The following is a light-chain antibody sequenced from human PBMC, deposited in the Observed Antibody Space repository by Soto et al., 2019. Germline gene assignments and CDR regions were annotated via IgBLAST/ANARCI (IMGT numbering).Light chain of an antibody. J-gene: IGLJ1*01. CDR2: GDN. V-gene: IGLV1-40*01. CDR1: SSNIGAGYD. Sequence: SVLTQPRSVSGSPGQRITISCTGSSSNIGAGYDVHWYRQLPGTAPKLLIYGDNNRPSGVPDRFSGSKSGTSASLAITGLQPEDEADYYCQSYDSSLSRLFGTGTKVTVL. CDR3: QSYDSSLSRL.